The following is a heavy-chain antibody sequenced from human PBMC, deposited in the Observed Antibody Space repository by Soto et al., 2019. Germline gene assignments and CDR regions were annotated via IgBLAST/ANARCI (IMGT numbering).Heavy chain of an antibody. V-gene: IGHV1-46*01. CDR2: IDPSGGST. CDR3: ARRRSYSGGASAFYFDY. Sequence: QVQLVQSGAEVKKPGASVKVSCKASGYNFTSYYLHWVRQAPGQGLEWMGIIDPSGGSTSYSQKFQGRVTMTRDTSTSTVYMEMSSLRSDDTAMFYCARRRSYSGGASAFYFDYWGQGTLVTVSS. D-gene: IGHD2-21*01. CDR1: GYNFTSYY. J-gene: IGHJ4*02.